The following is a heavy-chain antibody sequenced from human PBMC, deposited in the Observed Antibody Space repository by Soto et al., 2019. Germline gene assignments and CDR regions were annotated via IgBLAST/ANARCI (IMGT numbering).Heavy chain of an antibody. V-gene: IGHV3-48*01. Sequence: GGSLRLSCAASGFTFSSYSMNWVRQAPGKGLEWVSYISSSSSTIYYADSVKGRFTISRDNAKNSLYLQMNSLRAEDTAVFYCARHQDSSTWYIYRVDYWGQGTLVTVSS. CDR2: ISSSSSTI. CDR1: GFTFSSYS. CDR3: ARHQDSSTWYIYRVDY. D-gene: IGHD6-13*01. J-gene: IGHJ4*02.